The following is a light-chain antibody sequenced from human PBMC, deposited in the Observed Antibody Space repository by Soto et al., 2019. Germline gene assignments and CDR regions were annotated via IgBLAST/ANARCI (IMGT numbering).Light chain of an antibody. CDR3: KVYENWLRP. CDR1: QSLTRN. V-gene: IGKV3-15*01. CDR2: GAS. Sequence: VVTQSPATLSVSPGERVTLSCRASQSLTRNLAWYQHKPGQSPRLLIYGASARATGIPDRFSGGGSGAEYTLTISCLQAEDCVGYCCKVYENWLRPFGEGTMV. J-gene: IGKJ1*01.